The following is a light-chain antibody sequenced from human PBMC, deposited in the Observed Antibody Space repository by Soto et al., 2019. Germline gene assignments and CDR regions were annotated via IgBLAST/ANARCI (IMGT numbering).Light chain of an antibody. CDR2: DAS. CDR3: HTYNSYSLHT. V-gene: IGKV1-5*01. CDR1: QSDSRR. Sequence: DIQMTQSPSTLSASVGDRITITCRASQSDSRRLAWYQQKPGKAPKLLIYDASSLESGVPSRFSGRGSGTEFTLTISSLQPADCATYYCHTYNSYSLHTFGQGTKVDIK. J-gene: IGKJ2*01.